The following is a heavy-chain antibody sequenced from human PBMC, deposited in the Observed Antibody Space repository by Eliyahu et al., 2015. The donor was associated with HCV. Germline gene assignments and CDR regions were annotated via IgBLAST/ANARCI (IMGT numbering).Heavy chain of an antibody. V-gene: IGHV4-34*01. J-gene: IGHJ5*02. Sequence: QVQLQQWGAGLLXPSETLSLTCAVXGGSFSGYYWSWIRQPPGKGLEWIGEXNHSGSTNYNPSLKSRVTISVDTSKNQFSLELSSVTAADTAVYYCARGFSNWNYDGRWFDPWGQGTLVTVSS. CDR3: ARGFSNWNYDGRWFDP. CDR2: XNHSGST. CDR1: GGSFSGYY. D-gene: IGHD1-7*01.